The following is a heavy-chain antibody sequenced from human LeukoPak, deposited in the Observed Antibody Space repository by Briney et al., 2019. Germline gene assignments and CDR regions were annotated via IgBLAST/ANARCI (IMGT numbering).Heavy chain of an antibody. D-gene: IGHD3-3*01. CDR1: GWSISSYY. J-gene: IGHJ4*02. CDR3: ARVFHDFWSGYYFDY. V-gene: IGHV4-59*01. CDR2: IYYSGST. Sequence: SATLSLTCTVSGWSISSYYWSWIRQPPGKGLEWIGYIYYSGSTNYNPSLKSRITISVDTSKNHFSLKLSSVTAADTAVYYCARVFHDFWSGYYFDYWGQGTLVTVSS.